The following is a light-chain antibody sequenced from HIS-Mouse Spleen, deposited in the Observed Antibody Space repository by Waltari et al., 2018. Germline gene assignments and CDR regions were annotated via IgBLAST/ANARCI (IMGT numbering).Light chain of an antibody. CDR3: CSYAGSSTFEV. CDR2: EGS. Sequence: QSALTQPASVSGSPGQSITISCTGTSSDAGSYHLVTWYQQHPGKAPKLMIYEGSKRPSGVSNRFSGSKSGNTASLTISGLQAEDEADYYCCSYAGSSTFEVFGGGTKLTVL. V-gene: IGLV2-23*03. J-gene: IGLJ2*01. CDR1: SSDAGSYHL.